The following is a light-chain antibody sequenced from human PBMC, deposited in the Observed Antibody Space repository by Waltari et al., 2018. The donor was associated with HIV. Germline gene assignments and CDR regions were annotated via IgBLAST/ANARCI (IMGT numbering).Light chain of an antibody. CDR1: TIGTKE. CDR3: QVWHYSVV. CDR2: NDR. J-gene: IGLJ3*02. Sequence: SYELTQPFSVSVALGQTVRITCGGSTIGTKEFHWYHQRPGQDPLWGIFNDRNRPSGIPERFSGSKSRNTATLTISGAQAGDEADYYCQVWHYSVVFGGGTKLTVL. V-gene: IGLV3-9*01.